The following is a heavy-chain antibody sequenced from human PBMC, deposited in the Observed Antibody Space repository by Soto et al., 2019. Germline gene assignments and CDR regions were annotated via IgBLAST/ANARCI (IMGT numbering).Heavy chain of an antibody. CDR1: GYTFTSYW. J-gene: IGHJ4*01. D-gene: IGHD3-22*01. CDR3: ARGRYSYDSSGYYQFDY. V-gene: IGHV5-51*01. Sequence: GESLKISCKGSGYTFTSYWIGWVRQMPGKDLEWMGIIYPGDSDTRYGPSFQGQVTISADKSISTAYLQWSSLKASDTAIYYCARGRYSYDSSGYYQFDYWGHGTLVTVSS. CDR2: IYPGDSDT.